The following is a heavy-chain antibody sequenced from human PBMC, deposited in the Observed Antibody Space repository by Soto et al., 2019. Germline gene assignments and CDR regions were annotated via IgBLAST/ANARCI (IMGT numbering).Heavy chain of an antibody. Sequence: GGSQSLSCAASGFTFSSYSMNWVRQAPGKGLEWVSSISSSSSYIYYADSVKGRFTISRDNARNSLFLQMNSLGAEDTAVYYCARGHWQIEEWGQGTLVTVSS. J-gene: IGHJ4*02. CDR2: ISSSSSYI. V-gene: IGHV3-21*04. CDR1: GFTFSSYS. CDR3: ARGHWQIEE. D-gene: IGHD1-1*01.